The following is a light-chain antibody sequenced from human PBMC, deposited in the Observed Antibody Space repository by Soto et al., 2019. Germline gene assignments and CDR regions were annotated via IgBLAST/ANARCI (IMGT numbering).Light chain of an antibody. CDR1: QSFSSS. J-gene: IGKJ2*01. CDR2: GAS. CDR3: QQYISSPLMYT. Sequence: VLTQSPGTLSLSPGERATLSCRASQSFSSSLAWYQKKPGQAPRLLIYGASSRATGIPDRFSGSGSGTDFTLTISRLEPEDFAVYYCQQYISSPLMYTFGQGTKLEIK. V-gene: IGKV3-20*01.